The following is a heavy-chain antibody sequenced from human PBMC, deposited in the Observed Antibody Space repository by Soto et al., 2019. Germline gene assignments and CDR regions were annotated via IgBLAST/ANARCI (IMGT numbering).Heavy chain of an antibody. D-gene: IGHD1-26*01. CDR3: ARGWTGAPPYYFDY. Sequence: ETLSLTCTVSGGSIDSYYCNWIRQPPGKGLEWIGYIYYSGSTNYNPSLKSRVTISVDTSKNQFSLKLSSVTAADTAVYYCARGWTGAPPYYFDYWGQGTLVTVSS. V-gene: IGHV4-59*01. CDR2: IYYSGST. CDR1: GGSIDSYY. J-gene: IGHJ4*02.